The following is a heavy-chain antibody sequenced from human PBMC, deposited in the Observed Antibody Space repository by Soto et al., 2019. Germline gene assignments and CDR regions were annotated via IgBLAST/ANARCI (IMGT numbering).Heavy chain of an antibody. CDR2: ISYDGSNK. J-gene: IGHJ6*02. CDR3: AKFAGSTPPYYYYGMDV. CDR1: GFTFSSYG. Sequence: GGSLRLSCAASGFTFSSYGMHWVRQAPGKGLEWVAVISYDGSNKYYADSVKGRFTISRDNSKNTLYLQMNSLRAEDTAVYYCAKFAGSTPPYYYYGMDVWGQGTTVTVSS. V-gene: IGHV3-30*18.